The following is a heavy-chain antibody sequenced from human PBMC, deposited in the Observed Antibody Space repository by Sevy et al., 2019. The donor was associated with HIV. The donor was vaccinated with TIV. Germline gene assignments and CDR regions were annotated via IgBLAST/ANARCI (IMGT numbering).Heavy chain of an antibody. CDR1: GYTFTRYY. CDR3: ARGPLYGSGNLYYFEY. V-gene: IGHV1-46*01. Sequence: ASVKVSCKASGYTFTRYYMHWVRQAPGQGLEWMGIINPSGGSTSYPQKFQGRVTMTRDTSTSTVYMELSSLRSEDTAVSYCARGPLYGSGNLYYFEYWVQGTLVTVSS. CDR2: INPSGGST. D-gene: IGHD3-10*01. J-gene: IGHJ4*02.